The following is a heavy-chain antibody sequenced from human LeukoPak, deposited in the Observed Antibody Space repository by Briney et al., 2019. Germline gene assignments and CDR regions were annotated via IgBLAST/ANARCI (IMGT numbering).Heavy chain of an antibody. V-gene: IGHV3-48*03. Sequence: GGSLRLSCAASGFTFSSYQMNWVRQAPGKGLQWISHIDSTDTIHYADSVKGRFTISRDNAKNSLYLQMNSLRAEDTAVYYCARSSGSYRPMGYWGQGTLVTVSS. CDR3: ARSSGSYRPMGY. CDR1: GFTFSSYQ. J-gene: IGHJ4*02. CDR2: IDSTDTI. D-gene: IGHD3-22*01.